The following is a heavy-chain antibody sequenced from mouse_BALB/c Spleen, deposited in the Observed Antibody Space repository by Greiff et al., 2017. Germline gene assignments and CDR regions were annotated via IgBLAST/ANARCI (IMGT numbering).Heavy chain of an antibody. CDR3: ARDGVRGTYYYAMDY. V-gene: IGHV5-9-4*01. J-gene: IGHJ4*01. D-gene: IGHD2-14*01. CDR1: GFTFSSYA. CDR2: ISSGGSYT. Sequence: EVQLVESGGGLVKPGGSLKLSCAASGFTFSSYAMSWVRQSPEKRLEWVAEISSGGSYTYYPDTVTGRFTISRDNAKNTLYLEMSSLRSEDTAMYYCARDGVRGTYYYAMDYWGQGTSVTVSS.